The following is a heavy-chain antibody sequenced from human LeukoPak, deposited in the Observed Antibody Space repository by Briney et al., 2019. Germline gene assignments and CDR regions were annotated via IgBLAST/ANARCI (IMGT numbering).Heavy chain of an antibody. CDR3: PVGPHHYFDS. CDR1: GGSVNSGGYY. Sequence: SETLSLTCTLSGGSVNSGGYYWSWIRQHPGKGLEWIGYISYSGSTYYNPSLKSRLTISLDTSKNQFSLRLSSVNAADAAVDFCPVGPHHYFDSWGQGTLVTVSS. J-gene: IGHJ4*02. V-gene: IGHV4-31*03. CDR2: ISYSGST.